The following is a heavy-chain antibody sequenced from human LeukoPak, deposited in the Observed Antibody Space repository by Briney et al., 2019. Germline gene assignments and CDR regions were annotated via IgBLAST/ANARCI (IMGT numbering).Heavy chain of an antibody. Sequence: SETLSLTCAGSGGSISSGGYSWSWIRQPPGKGLEWIGYIYHSGSTYYNPSLKSRVTISVDRSKNQFSLKLSSVTAADTAVYYCASQSKVTTYFDYWGQGTLVTVSS. CDR3: ASQSKVTTYFDY. CDR1: GGSISSGGYS. D-gene: IGHD4-17*01. CDR2: IYHSGST. J-gene: IGHJ4*02. V-gene: IGHV4-30-2*01.